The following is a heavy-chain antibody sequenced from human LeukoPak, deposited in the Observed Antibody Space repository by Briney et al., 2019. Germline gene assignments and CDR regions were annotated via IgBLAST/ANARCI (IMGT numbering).Heavy chain of an antibody. CDR1: GFTFSSYW. Sequence: GGSLRLSCAASGFTFSSYWMSWVRQAPGKGLELGANIKQDGSEKYYVDSVKGRFTISRDNAKNSLYLQMNSLKAEDTAVYYCAREQYCSSTSFYPLGTYYFDYWGQGTLVSVSS. V-gene: IGHV3-7*01. CDR2: IKQDGSEK. D-gene: IGHD2-2*01. CDR3: AREQYCSSTSFYPLGTYYFDY. J-gene: IGHJ4*02.